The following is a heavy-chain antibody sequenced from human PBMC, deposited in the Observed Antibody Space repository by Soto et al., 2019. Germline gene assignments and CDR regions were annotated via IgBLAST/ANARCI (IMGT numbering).Heavy chain of an antibody. Sequence: QVQLVQSGAEVKKPGSSVKVSCKASGGTSRSLSITWVRQAPGQGLEWMGGITPLFGIPNYPQKFQGRLTITEDKSTATAYLELSSLRSEDTAVYYCARDTHSAGGWFDTWGRGTLVTVSS. V-gene: IGHV1-69*17. CDR1: GGTSRSLS. CDR2: ITPLFGIP. J-gene: IGHJ5*02. CDR3: ARDTHSAGGWFDT. D-gene: IGHD2-15*01.